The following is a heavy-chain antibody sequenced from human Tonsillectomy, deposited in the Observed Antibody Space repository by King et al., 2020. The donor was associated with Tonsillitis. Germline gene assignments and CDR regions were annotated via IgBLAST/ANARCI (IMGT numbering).Heavy chain of an antibody. V-gene: IGHV4-31*03. J-gene: IGHJ4*02. CDR1: GGSISSGGYY. CDR3: ASNNWNYFRYLDY. Sequence: QLQESGPGLVKPSQTLSLTCTVSGGSISSGGYYWSWIRQHPGKGLEWIGYIYHSGSTYYNPSLKSRVTISVDTSKNQFSLKLSSVTAADTAVYYCASNNWNYFRYLDYWGQGTLVTVSS. D-gene: IGHD1-7*01. CDR2: IYHSGST.